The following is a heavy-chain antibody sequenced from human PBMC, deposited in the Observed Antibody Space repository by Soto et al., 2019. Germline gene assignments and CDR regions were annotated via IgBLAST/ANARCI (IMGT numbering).Heavy chain of an antibody. D-gene: IGHD2-2*01. CDR2: IDPSDSYT. CDR1: GYSFTSYW. CDR3: ARLWYCSSTSCYGSDAFDI. V-gene: IGHV5-10-1*01. Sequence: GESVKISCXGSGYSFTSYWISWVRQMPGKGLEWMGRIDPSDSYTNYSPSFQGHVTISADKSISTAYLQWSSLKASDTAMYYCARLWYCSSTSCYGSDAFDIWGQGTMVTVSS. J-gene: IGHJ3*02.